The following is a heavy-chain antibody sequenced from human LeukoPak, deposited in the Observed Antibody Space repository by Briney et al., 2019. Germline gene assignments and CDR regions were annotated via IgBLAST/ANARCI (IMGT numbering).Heavy chain of an antibody. CDR2: IYYSGST. D-gene: IGHD1-26*01. Sequence: SQTLSLTCTVSGGSISSGGYYWSWIRQHPGKGLEWIGYIYYSGSTYYNPSLKSRVTISVDTSKNQFSLKLSSVTAADTAVYYCATDSGSSSAYGMDVWGQGTTVTVSS. CDR3: ATDSGSSSAYGMDV. J-gene: IGHJ6*02. CDR1: GGSISSGGYY. V-gene: IGHV4-31*03.